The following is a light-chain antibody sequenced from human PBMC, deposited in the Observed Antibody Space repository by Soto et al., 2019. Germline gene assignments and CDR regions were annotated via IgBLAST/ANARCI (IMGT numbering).Light chain of an antibody. V-gene: IGKV4-1*01. CDR1: QSVLYSSDNKNY. CDR3: QQYYSTPLT. CDR2: WAS. J-gene: IGKJ4*01. Sequence: DIVMTQSPDSLAVSLGERATINCRSSQSVLYSSDNKNYLAWYQQKPGQPPKLLIHWASTRESGVPDRFSGSGSGTDFTLTISSLQAEDVAVYYCQQYYSTPLTFGGGTKVEIK.